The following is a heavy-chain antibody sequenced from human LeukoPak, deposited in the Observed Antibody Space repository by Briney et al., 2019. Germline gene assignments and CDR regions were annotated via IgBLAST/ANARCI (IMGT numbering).Heavy chain of an antibody. CDR3: VHYDSSSGWFDP. CDR1: GDAISSSSYY. CDR2: ISYSGST. V-gene: IGHV4-39*07. J-gene: IGHJ5*02. Sequence: PSETLSLTCTVSGDAISSSSYYWGWIRQPPGKGLEWIGSISYSGSTYFNSSLKSRVTTSIDTSKNQFSLKLSFLTAADTAVYYCVHYDSSSGWFDPWGQGTLVTVSS. D-gene: IGHD6-6*01.